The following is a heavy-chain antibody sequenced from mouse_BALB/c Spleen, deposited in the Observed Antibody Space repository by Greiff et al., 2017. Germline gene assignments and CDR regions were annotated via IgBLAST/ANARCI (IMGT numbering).Heavy chain of an antibody. Sequence: EVMVVESGGGLVKPGGSLKLSCAASGFTFSSYAMSWVRQTPEKRLEWVASISSGGSTYYPDSVKGRFTISRDNAKNTLYLQMSSLKSEDTAMYYCARQEDGNWFAYWGQGTLVTVSA. CDR2: ISSGGST. CDR1: GFTFSSYA. V-gene: IGHV5-6-5*01. J-gene: IGHJ3*01. CDR3: ARQEDGNWFAY.